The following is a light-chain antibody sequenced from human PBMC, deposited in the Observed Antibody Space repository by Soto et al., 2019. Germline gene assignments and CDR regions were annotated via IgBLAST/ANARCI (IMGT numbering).Light chain of an antibody. V-gene: IGLV1-51*02. J-gene: IGLJ3*02. Sequence: QAVVTQPPSVSAAPGQKVTISCSGSSSNIGNNYLSWYQQLPGTAPKLLIYENNKRPSGIPDRFSGSKSGTSATLGITGLQTGDEADYYCGTWDSSLSAGVFGGGTKVTVL. CDR1: SSNIGNNY. CDR3: GTWDSSLSAGV. CDR2: ENN.